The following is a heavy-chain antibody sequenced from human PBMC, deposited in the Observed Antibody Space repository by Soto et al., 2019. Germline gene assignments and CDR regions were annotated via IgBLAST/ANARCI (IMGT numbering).Heavy chain of an antibody. CDR2: IYYSGST. V-gene: IGHV4-59*08. Sequence: QVQLQESGPGLVKPSETLSLTCTVSDGSISSYYWSWIRQPPGKGLEWIGYIYYSGSTDHNPSLNSRVTISVDTSKNQFSLKLSSVTAADTAVYFCARHWYGSGTHYPFDSWGQGTLVTVSS. D-gene: IGHD3-10*01. CDR3: ARHWYGSGTHYPFDS. CDR1: DGSISSYY. J-gene: IGHJ4*02.